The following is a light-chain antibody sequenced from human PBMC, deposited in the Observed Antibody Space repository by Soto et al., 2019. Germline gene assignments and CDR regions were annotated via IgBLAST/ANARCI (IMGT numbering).Light chain of an antibody. CDR1: QSISSW. Sequence: IQITTLPSTPSASVGDGVTVTCRASQSISSWLAWYQQKPGKAPKLLIYKASSLESGVPSRFSGSGSGTEFTLTISSLQPEDCATYYCQQYNSYPWTFGQGTQVEI. V-gene: IGKV1-5*03. CDR3: QQYNSYPWT. J-gene: IGKJ1*01. CDR2: KAS.